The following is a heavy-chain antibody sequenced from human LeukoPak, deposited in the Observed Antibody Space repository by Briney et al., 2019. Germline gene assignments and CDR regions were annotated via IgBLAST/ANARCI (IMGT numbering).Heavy chain of an antibody. CDR2: INSDGSST. Sequence: PGGSLRLSCAASGFTFSNYWMHWVRQAPGKGLVWVSRINSDGSSTSYADSVKGRFTISRDNAKNTLYLQMNSLRAEDTAVYYCASWWFGELLGVWGKGTTVTISS. V-gene: IGHV3-74*01. CDR1: GFTFSNYW. D-gene: IGHD3-10*01. CDR3: ASWWFGELLGV. J-gene: IGHJ6*03.